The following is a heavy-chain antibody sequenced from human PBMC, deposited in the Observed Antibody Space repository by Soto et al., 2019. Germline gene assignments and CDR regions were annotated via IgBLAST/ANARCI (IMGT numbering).Heavy chain of an antibody. J-gene: IGHJ4*02. CDR2: IIPIFSTA. CDR1: GGTFSSYA. CDR3: ARSMGGYDFRVEYYFDY. V-gene: IGHV1-69*01. D-gene: IGHD5-12*01. Sequence: QVQLVQSGAEVKKPGSSVKVSCKASGGTFSSYAISCVRQAPGQGLEWMGGIIPIFSTANYAQKFQGRVTITADESTSTAYMELSSLRSEDTAVYYCARSMGGYDFRVEYYFDYWGQGTLVTVSS.